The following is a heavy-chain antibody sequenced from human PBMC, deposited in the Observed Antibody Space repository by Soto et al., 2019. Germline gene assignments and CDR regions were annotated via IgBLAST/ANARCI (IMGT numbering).Heavy chain of an antibody. CDR3: ARLPTGSAFYYYYYGMDV. CDR2: IYSGDSDS. Sequence: GESLKISCKASGYNFTSYWIGWVRQMPGKGLEWMGIIYSGDSDSRYSPSFQGQVTISVDKSISTAYLQWSSLKASDTAMYYCARLPTGSAFYYYYYGMDVWGQGTTVTVSS. CDR1: GYNFTSYW. J-gene: IGHJ6*02. V-gene: IGHV5-51*01. D-gene: IGHD4-17*01.